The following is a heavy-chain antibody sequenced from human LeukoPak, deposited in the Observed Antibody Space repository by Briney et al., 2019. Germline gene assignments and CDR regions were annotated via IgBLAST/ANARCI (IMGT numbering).Heavy chain of an antibody. CDR3: ARGAPRSSTSCYRV. D-gene: IGHD2-2*01. J-gene: IGHJ4*02. CDR2: INHSGST. V-gene: IGHV4-34*01. CDR1: GGSFSGYY. Sequence: PSETLSLTCAVYGGSFSGYYWSWIRQPPGKGLEWIGEINHSGSTNYNPSLKSRVTISVDTSKNQFSLKLSSVTAADTAVYYCARGAPRSSTSCYRVWGQGTLVTASS.